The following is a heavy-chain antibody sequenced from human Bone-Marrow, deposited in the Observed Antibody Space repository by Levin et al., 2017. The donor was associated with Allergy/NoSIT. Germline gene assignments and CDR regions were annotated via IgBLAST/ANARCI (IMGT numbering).Heavy chain of an antibody. CDR1: GGTFSSYA. CDR3: ARVDGSYYYGSGSYHNWFDP. V-gene: IGHV1-69*06. CDR2: IIPIFGTA. Sequence: GASVKVSCKASGGTFSSYAISWVRQAPGQGLEWMGGIIPIFGTANYAQKFQGRVTITADKSTSTAYMELSSLRSEDTAVYYCARVDGSYYYGSGSYHNWFDPWGQGTLVTVSS. D-gene: IGHD3-10*01. J-gene: IGHJ5*02.